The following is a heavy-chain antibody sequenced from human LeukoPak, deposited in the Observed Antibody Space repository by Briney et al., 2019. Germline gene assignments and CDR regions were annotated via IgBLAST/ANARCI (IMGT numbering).Heavy chain of an antibody. CDR1: GYTFTGYY. CDR3: ARVGSTTGTDFDY. CDR2: INPNSGGT. V-gene: IGHV1-2*06. D-gene: IGHD1-1*01. Sequence: ASVKVSCKASGYTFTGYYMHWVRQAPGQGLEWMGRINPNSGGTNYAQKFQGRVTMTRDTSISTAYMELSRLRSDDTAVYYCARVGSTTGTDFDYWGQGTLVTVSS. J-gene: IGHJ4*02.